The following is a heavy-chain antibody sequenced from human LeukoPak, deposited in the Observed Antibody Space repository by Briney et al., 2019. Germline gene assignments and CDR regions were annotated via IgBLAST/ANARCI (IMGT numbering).Heavy chain of an antibody. CDR3: ARRQTAGTRVFDY. CDR1: GFTFSSYE. Sequence: GGSLRLSCAASGFTFSSYEMNWVRQAPGKGLEWVSYISTSGSPIYYADSVKGRFTISRDNAKNSLHLQMNSLRAEDTAVYYCARRQTAGTRVFDYWGQGTLVTVSS. V-gene: IGHV3-48*03. J-gene: IGHJ4*02. CDR2: ISTSGSPI.